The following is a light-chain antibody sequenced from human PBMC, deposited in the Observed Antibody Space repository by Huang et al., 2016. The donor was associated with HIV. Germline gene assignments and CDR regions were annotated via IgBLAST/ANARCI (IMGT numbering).Light chain of an antibody. Sequence: EIVLTQSPATLSLSPGERATLSCRASQSVSSYLAWYQQKPGQAPRLRSYDAYHRATGIQARFSGSVSGTDFTLTISSLEPEDFAVYSCQQRSNWPPKLTFGGGTKVEIK. J-gene: IGKJ4*01. CDR3: QQRSNWPPKLT. CDR1: QSVSSY. CDR2: DAY. V-gene: IGKV3-11*01.